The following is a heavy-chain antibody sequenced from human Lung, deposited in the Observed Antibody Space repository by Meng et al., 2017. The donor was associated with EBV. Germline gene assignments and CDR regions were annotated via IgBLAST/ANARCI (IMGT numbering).Heavy chain of an antibody. CDR3: ARLYCSGGSCYTIDY. CDR2: INTNTGNP. J-gene: IGHJ4*02. D-gene: IGHD2-15*01. CDR1: VYTFTSDA. Sequence: QWEVVRTGSELKNAGASVKVSCKASVYTFTSDAIDWVRQDPGKGREWMGWINTNTGNPTYAQGFTGRFVFSLDTSVSTAYLQISSLKAADTAVYYCARLYCSGGSCYTIDYWGQGTLVTVSS. V-gene: IGHV7-4-1*02.